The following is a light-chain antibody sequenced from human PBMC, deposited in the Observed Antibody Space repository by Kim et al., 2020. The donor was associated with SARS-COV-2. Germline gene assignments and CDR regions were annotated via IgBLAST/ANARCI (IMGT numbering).Light chain of an antibody. Sequence: DIQMTQSPSSLSASVGDTVTITCRASQSISTYVYWYQQKPGKAPNLLIYDASSLQTGVPSRFSGSGSGTDFTLTISSLQPEDFATYYCQQSYSHVLTFGGGTKVDIK. V-gene: IGKV1-39*01. CDR3: QQSYSHVLT. CDR2: DAS. CDR1: QSISTY. J-gene: IGKJ4*01.